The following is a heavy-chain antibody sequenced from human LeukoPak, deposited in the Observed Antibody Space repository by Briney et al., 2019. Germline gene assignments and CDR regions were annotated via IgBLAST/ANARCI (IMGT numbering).Heavy chain of an antibody. J-gene: IGHJ4*02. D-gene: IGHD3-22*01. CDR2: YSGST. CDR3: ARKGGGSYAPFDY. Sequence: SETLPLTCTVSGGSISSNYWSWIRQPPGKGLEWIGYYSGSTKYNPSLKSRVTISVDTSKNQFSLKLTSVTAADTAVYYCARKGGGSYAPFDYWGQGTLVTVSS. V-gene: IGHV4-59*01. CDR1: GGSISSNY.